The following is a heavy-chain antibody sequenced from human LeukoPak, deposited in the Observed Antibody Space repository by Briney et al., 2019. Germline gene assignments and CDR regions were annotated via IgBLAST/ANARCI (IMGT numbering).Heavy chain of an antibody. J-gene: IGHJ4*02. CDR2: ISAYNGYT. V-gene: IGHV1-18*04. Sequence: ASVKVSCKASGYTFIGYYMHWVRQAPGQGLEWMGWISAYNGYTHFAQKFQGRVTMTTDTSTSTAYMELRSLRSDDTAVYYCARGFPPRRNYDSSGYYSYYFDHWGQGTLVTVSS. D-gene: IGHD3-22*01. CDR1: GYTFIGYY. CDR3: ARGFPPRRNYDSSGYYSYYFDH.